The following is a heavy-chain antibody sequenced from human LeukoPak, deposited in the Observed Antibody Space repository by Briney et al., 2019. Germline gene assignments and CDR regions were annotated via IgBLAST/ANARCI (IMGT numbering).Heavy chain of an antibody. CDR2: IYYSGST. CDR1: GGSISSYY. J-gene: IGHJ6*03. D-gene: IGHD6-6*01. CDR3: ARDKGGDSSSSHYYYYYMDV. Sequence: PSETLSLTCSVSGGSISSYYWSWIRQPPGKGLEWIGYIYYSGSTNYNPSLKSRVTISVDTSKNQFSLKLSSVTAADTAVYYCARDKGGDSSSSHYYYYYMDVWGKGTTVTVSS. V-gene: IGHV4-59*01.